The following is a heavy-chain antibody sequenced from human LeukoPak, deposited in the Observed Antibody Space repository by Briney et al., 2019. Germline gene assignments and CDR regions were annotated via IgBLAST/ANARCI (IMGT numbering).Heavy chain of an antibody. CDR1: GFTFSGSA. CDR2: IRSKANSYAT. Sequence: GGSLKLSCAAPGFTFSGSAMHWVRQASGKGLEWVGRIRSKANSYATAYAASVKGRFTISRDDSKNTAYLQMNSLKTEDTAVYYCTRPPYCSGGSCLPIWGQGTLVTVSS. J-gene: IGHJ4*02. V-gene: IGHV3-73*01. CDR3: TRPPYCSGGSCLPI. D-gene: IGHD2-15*01.